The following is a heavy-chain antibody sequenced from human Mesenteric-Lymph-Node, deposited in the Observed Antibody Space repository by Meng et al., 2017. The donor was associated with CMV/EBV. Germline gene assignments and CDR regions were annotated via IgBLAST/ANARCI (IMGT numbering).Heavy chain of an antibody. CDR2: IYYSGST. CDR1: GGSISSYY. J-gene: IGHJ6*02. CDR3: ARQSRSSPPYYYYGMDV. V-gene: IGHV4-59*01. Sequence: GSLSLTCTVSGGSISSYYWSWIRQPPGKGLEWIGYIYYSGSTNYNPSLKSRVTISVDTSKNQFSLKLSSVTAADTAVYYCARQSRSSPPYYYYGMDVWGQGTTVTVSS. D-gene: IGHD6-6*01.